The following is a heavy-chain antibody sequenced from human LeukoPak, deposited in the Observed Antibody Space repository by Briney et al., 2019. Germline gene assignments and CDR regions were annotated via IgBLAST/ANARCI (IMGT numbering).Heavy chain of an antibody. V-gene: IGHV3-33*01. J-gene: IGHJ4*02. CDR2: IWYDGSNK. CDR3: ARGQAVAGTKFDY. Sequence: PGRSLRLSCAASGFTFSGYGMHWVRQAPGKGLERVAVIWYDGSNKYYADSVKGRFTISRDNSKNTLYLQMNSLRAEDTAVYYCARGQAVAGTKFDYWGQGTLVTVSS. D-gene: IGHD6-19*01. CDR1: GFTFSGYG.